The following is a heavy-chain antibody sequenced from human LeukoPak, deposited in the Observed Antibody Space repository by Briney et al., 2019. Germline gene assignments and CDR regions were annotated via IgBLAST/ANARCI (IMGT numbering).Heavy chain of an antibody. V-gene: IGHV1-69*13. CDR2: IIPIFGTA. J-gene: IGHJ5*02. CDR1: GGTFSSYA. Sequence: ASVKVSCKASGGTFSSYAISWVRQAPGQGLEWMGGIIPIFGTANYAQKFQGRVTITADESTSTAHMELSSLRSEDTAVYYCARGEYGGYANWFDPWGQGTLVTVSS. CDR3: ARGEYGGYANWFDP. D-gene: IGHD5-12*01.